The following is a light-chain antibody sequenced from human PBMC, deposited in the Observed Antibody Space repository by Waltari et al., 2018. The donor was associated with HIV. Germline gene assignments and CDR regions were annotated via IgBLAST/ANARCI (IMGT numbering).Light chain of an antibody. J-gene: IGLJ3*02. CDR3: QSYDSDLSAPL. CDR2: GNT. V-gene: IGLV1-40*01. CDR1: SSNIGAGYD. Sequence: QSVLMQPPSVSGAPGQRVTISCNGSSSNIGAGYDIHWYQQLPRAVPKLLIFGNTNRPSGVPDRFSGSQSGTSASLAITGLQAEDEAVYHCQSYDSDLSAPLFGGGTTLTVL.